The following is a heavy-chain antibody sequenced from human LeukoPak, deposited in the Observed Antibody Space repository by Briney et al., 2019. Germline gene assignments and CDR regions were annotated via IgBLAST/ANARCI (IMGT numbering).Heavy chain of an antibody. V-gene: IGHV3-21*01. D-gene: IGHD6-25*01. CDR1: EFTFSSYS. J-gene: IGHJ4*02. Sequence: PGGSLRLSCAASEFTFSSYSMNWVRQAPGKGLEWVSSINGSSTYIYYADSVKGRFSISRDNAKNSLYLQMNSLRAEDTAVYYCARDVGFPNPLDYWGQGTLVTVSS. CDR2: INGSSTYI. CDR3: ARDVGFPNPLDY.